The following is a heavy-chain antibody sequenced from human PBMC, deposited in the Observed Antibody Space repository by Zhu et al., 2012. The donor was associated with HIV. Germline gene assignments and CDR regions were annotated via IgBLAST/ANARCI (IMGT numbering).Heavy chain of an antibody. CDR2: IYHSEST. Sequence: QVQLQESGPGLVKPSETLSLTCTVSGYSISSGYYWGWIRQPPGKGLEWIGSIYHSESTYYNPSLKSRVTISVDTSKNQFSLKLSSVTAADTAMYYCASFMMRTEAYDAFDIWGQGTMVTVSS. CDR1: GYSISSGYY. V-gene: IGHV4-38-2*02. J-gene: IGHJ3*02. CDR3: ASFMMRTEAYDAFDI. D-gene: IGHD3-16*01.